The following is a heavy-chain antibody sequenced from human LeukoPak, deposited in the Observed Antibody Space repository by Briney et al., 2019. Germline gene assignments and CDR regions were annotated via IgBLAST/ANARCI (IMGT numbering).Heavy chain of an antibody. D-gene: IGHD3-22*01. Sequence: ASVKVSCKASGYTFTSYYMHWVRQAPGQGLEWMGIINPSGGSTSYAQKFQGRVTMTRDTSTSTVYMELSSLRSEDTAVYYCASDTSVDHYYDSSGYLDYWGQGTLVTVSS. V-gene: IGHV1-46*01. CDR1: GYTFTSYY. J-gene: IGHJ4*02. CDR3: ASDTSVDHYYDSSGYLDY. CDR2: INPSGGST.